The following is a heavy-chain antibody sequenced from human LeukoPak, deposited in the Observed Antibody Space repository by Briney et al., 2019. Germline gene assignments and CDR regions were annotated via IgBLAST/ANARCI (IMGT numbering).Heavy chain of an antibody. CDR2: IWYDGSNK. J-gene: IGHJ4*02. Sequence: GGSLRLSCAASGFTFSSYGMHWVRQAPGKGLEWVAVIWYDGSNKYYADSVKGRFTISGDNSKNTLYLQMNSLRAEDTAVYYCAKDFYDSSGYYKWYFDYWGQGTLVTVSS. V-gene: IGHV3-33*06. CDR3: AKDFYDSSGYYKWYFDY. CDR1: GFTFSSYG. D-gene: IGHD3-22*01.